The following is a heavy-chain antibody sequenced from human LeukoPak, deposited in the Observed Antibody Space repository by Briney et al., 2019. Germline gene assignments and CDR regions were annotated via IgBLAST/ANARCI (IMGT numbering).Heavy chain of an antibody. V-gene: IGHV3-30*18. Sequence: PGRSLRLSCAASGFTFSSYGMHWVRQAPGKGLEWVAVISYDGSNKYYADSVKGRFTISRDNSKNTLYLQMNSLRAEDTAVYYCAKDSYGSSVIYGMDVWGQGTTVTVSS. CDR2: ISYDGSNK. J-gene: IGHJ6*02. CDR3: AKDSYGSSVIYGMDV. CDR1: GFTFSSYG. D-gene: IGHD6-13*01.